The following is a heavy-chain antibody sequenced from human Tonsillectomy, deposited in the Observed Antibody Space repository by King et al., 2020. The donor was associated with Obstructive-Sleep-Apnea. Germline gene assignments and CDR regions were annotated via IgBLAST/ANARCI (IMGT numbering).Heavy chain of an antibody. CDR1: GYTFTNYG. CDR3: ARDRVASRGGDFFYYSMDV. Sequence: VQSGAEVKKPGASVKVSCKASGYTFTNYGISWVRQAPGQGLEWMGWISAYTGHTKYALKVQGRVTMTTDTSTSTAYMGLRSLRFDATAVYYCARDRVASRGGDFFYYSMDVWGQGTTVTVAS. J-gene: IGHJ6*02. D-gene: IGHD2-15*01. V-gene: IGHV1-18*01. CDR2: ISAYTGHT.